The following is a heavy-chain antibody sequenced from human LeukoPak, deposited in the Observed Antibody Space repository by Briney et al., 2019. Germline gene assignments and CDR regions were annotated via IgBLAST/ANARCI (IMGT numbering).Heavy chain of an antibody. CDR1: DGSISSGGYS. V-gene: IGHV4-31*03. CDR2: IYYSGST. CDR3: AREEYSGYARH. D-gene: IGHD5-12*01. Sequence: SETLSLTCTVSDGSISSGGYSWSWIRQHPGKGLEWIGYIYYSGSTYYNPSLKSRVTISVDTSKNQFSLKLSSVTAADTAVYYCAREEYSGYARHWGQGTLVTVSS. J-gene: IGHJ4*02.